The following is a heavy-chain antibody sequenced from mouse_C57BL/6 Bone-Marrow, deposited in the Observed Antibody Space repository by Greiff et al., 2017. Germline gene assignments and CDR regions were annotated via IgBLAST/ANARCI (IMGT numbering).Heavy chain of an antibody. D-gene: IGHD1-1*01. J-gene: IGHJ4*01. CDR1: GYTLTSYW. CDR2: IHPNCGST. Sequence: VQLQQSGAELVKPWASVKLSCKVSGYTLTSYWMHWVKQRPGQGLERIGMIHPNCGSTNYNEKFKSKATLTVDKSSSTANMQLSSLTSEDSAVYYCTRRYYGSSPYYAMDYWGQGTSVTVSS. V-gene: IGHV1-64*01. CDR3: TRRYYGSSPYYAMDY.